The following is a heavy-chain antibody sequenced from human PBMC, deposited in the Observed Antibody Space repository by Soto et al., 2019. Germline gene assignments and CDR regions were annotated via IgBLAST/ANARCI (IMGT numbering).Heavy chain of an antibody. J-gene: IGHJ5*02. Sequence: SETLSLTCTVSGGSISSSSYYWGWIRQPPGKGLEWIGGIYYSGSTYYNPSLKSRVTISVDTSKNQFSLKLSSVTAADTAVYYCARSVGSSWPNWFDPWGKGTLVTAPQ. CDR1: GGSISSSSYY. D-gene: IGHD6-13*01. CDR2: IYYSGST. V-gene: IGHV4-39*01. CDR3: ARSVGSSWPNWFDP.